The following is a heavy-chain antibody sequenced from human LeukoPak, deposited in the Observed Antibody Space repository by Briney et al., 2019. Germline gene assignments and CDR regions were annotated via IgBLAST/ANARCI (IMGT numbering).Heavy chain of an antibody. Sequence: ASVKVSCKASGYTFTSYALHWVRQAPGLGLEWMGRINAGTGDTKYSQEFQGRVTITRDTSANTAYMELSSLRSKDTAVYYCARSIEYSYDSDGGYYFDYWGQGTLLTVSS. J-gene: IGHJ4*02. CDR2: INAGTGDT. CDR3: ARSIEYSYDSDGGYYFDY. CDR1: GYTFTSYA. D-gene: IGHD6-6*01. V-gene: IGHV1-3*01.